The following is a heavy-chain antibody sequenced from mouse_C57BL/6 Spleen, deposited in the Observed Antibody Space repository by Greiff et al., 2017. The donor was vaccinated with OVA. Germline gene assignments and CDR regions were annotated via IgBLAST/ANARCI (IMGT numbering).Heavy chain of an antibody. D-gene: IGHD2-3*01. Sequence: QVQLQQPGAELVKPGASVKLSCKASGYTFTSYWMQWVKQRPGQGLEWIGEIDPSDSYTNYNQKFKGKATLTVDTSSSTAYMQLSSRTSEDSAVDYGARWWDGYRPLEDWGQGTRGTGS. CDR3: ARWWDGYRPLED. J-gene: IGHJ3*01. CDR1: GYTFTSYW. V-gene: IGHV1-50*01. CDR2: IDPSDSYT.